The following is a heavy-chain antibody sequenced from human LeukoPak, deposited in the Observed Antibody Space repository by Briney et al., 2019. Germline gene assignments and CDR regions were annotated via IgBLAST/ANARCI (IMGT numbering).Heavy chain of an antibody. CDR2: ISYDGSNK. J-gene: IGHJ4*02. CDR1: GFTFSSYA. V-gene: IGHV3-30-3*01. Sequence: PGRSLRLSCAASGFTFSSYAMHWVRQAPGKGLEGVAVISYDGSNKYYADSVKGRFTISRDNSKNTLYLQMNSLRAEDTAVYYCARSGGRITILGGGFDYWGQGTLVTVSS. D-gene: IGHD3-3*01. CDR3: ARSGGRITILGGGFDY.